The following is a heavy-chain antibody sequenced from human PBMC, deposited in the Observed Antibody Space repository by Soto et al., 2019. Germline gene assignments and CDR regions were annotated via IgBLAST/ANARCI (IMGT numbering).Heavy chain of an antibody. V-gene: IGHV1-18*01. CDR1: DYTFTSYG. Sequence: ASVKVSCKASDYTFTSYGISWVRQAPGQGLEWMGWISAYNGNTNYAQKLQGRVTMTTDTSTSTAYMELRSLRSDDTAVYYCARGPHCSSTSCYVGDAFDIWGQGTMVTVS. D-gene: IGHD2-2*01. J-gene: IGHJ3*02. CDR2: ISAYNGNT. CDR3: ARGPHCSSTSCYVGDAFDI.